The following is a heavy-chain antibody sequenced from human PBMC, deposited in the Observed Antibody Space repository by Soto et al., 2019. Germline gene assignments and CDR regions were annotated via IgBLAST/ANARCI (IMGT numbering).Heavy chain of an antibody. Sequence: GGSLGLSCAASGFTVSSYWMHWVRQAPGKGLVWVSRINSDGSSTSYADSVKGRFTISRDNAKNTLYLQMNSLSAENTAVYYCARVNGHDAFDIWGRGTMVTVSS. J-gene: IGHJ3*02. V-gene: IGHV3-74*01. CDR3: ARVNGHDAFDI. CDR2: INSDGSST. CDR1: GFTVSSYW.